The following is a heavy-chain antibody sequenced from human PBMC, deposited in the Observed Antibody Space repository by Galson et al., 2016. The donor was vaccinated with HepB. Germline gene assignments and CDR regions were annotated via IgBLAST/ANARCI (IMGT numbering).Heavy chain of an antibody. CDR1: GFTISNYV. CDR3: AKTPKKGENGGLLNY. J-gene: IGHJ1*01. D-gene: IGHD2-15*01. CDR2: ISTTGSTT. Sequence: SLRLSCAASGFTISNYVMTWVRQAPGMGLEWVSGISTTGSTTYYADSVKGRFTISRDNSKNTLYLQMSGLRADDTAVYYCAKTPKKGENGGLLNYWGQGILVTASS. V-gene: IGHV3-23*01.